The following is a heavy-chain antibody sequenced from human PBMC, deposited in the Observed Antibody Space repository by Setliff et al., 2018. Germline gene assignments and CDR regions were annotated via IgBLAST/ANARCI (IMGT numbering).Heavy chain of an antibody. J-gene: IGHJ4*02. CDR1: GASINSGSNY. CDR2: IHYRGTT. V-gene: IGHV4-39*01. D-gene: IGHD1-7*01. Sequence: SETLSLTCTVSGASINSGSNYWGWIRQPPGKGLEWIGRIHYRGTTYSNASLASRLTLSVDTSKNQFSLKLTSVTAADTAVYYCARTGTYRYFDSWGQGSRVTV. CDR3: ARTGTYRYFDS.